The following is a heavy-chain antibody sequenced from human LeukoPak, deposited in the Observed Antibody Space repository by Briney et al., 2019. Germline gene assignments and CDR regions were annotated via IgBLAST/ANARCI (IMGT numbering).Heavy chain of an antibody. CDR3: ARDRVTMVRGVNYYFDY. J-gene: IGHJ4*02. D-gene: IGHD3-10*01. V-gene: IGHV1-2*02. Sequence: ASVKVSCKASGYTSTGYYMHWVRQAPGQGLEWMGWINPNSGGTNYAQKFQGRVTMTRDTSISTAYMELSRLRSDDTAVYYCARDRVTMVRGVNYYFDYWGQGTLVTVSS. CDR2: INPNSGGT. CDR1: GYTSTGYY.